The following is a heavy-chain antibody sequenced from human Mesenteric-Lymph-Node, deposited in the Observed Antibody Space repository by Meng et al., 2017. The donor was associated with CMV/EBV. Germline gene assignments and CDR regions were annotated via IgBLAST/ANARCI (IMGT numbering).Heavy chain of an antibody. D-gene: IGHD3-10*01. CDR1: GYTFPASS. CDR3: TRDLDSRGTMDH. J-gene: IGHJ4*02. CDR2: INTNSGGI. Sequence: CKPSGYTFPASSIHWVRQVPGKAFEWLGWINTNSGGIKYAQKFQDWVTMTRDTSISTAYIDLRGLKSDDTAVYYCTRDLDSRGTMDHWGQGTPVTVSS. V-gene: IGHV1-2*04.